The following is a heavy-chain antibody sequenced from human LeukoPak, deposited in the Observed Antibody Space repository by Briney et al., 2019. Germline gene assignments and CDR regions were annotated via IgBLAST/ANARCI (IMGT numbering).Heavy chain of an antibody. Sequence: SVKVSCKASGGTFSSFAISWVRQAPGQGLEWMGGIIPIFGTPNYAQKFQGGVTITADESTSTAYMELSSLRSEDTAVYYCARYVATIWQHYDAFDIWGQGTMVTVSS. CDR1: GGTFSSFA. J-gene: IGHJ3*02. V-gene: IGHV1-69*13. CDR2: IIPIFGTP. D-gene: IGHD5-12*01. CDR3: ARYVATIWQHYDAFDI.